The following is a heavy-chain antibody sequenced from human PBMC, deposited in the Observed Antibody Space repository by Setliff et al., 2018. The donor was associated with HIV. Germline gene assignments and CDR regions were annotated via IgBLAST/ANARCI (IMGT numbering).Heavy chain of an antibody. V-gene: IGHV4-39*07. CDR2: IHRSGTV. CDR1: GGSINIGETF. Sequence: PSETLSLTCTVSGGSINIGETFWGWIRQPPGKGLEWIGSIHRSGTVYFNPSLSTRINVSLDRSKNQFSLRLRSVTAADTAVYFCTREKFGNGSSVPEVRLFDPWGQGTLVTVSS. CDR3: TREKFGNGSSVPEVRLFDP. D-gene: IGHD3-10*01. J-gene: IGHJ5*02.